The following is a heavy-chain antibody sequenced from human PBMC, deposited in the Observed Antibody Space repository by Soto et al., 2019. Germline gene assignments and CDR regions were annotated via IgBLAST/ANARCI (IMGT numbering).Heavy chain of an antibody. D-gene: IGHD1-26*01. V-gene: IGHV4-39*01. CDR2: IYYSGST. CDR1: GGSISSSSYY. J-gene: IGHJ5*02. Sequence: PSETLSLTCTVSGGSISSSSYYWGWIRQPPGKGLEWIGSIYYSGSTYYNPSLKSRVTISVDTSKNQFSLKLSSVTAADTAVYYCATLHGYSGSHPRYNWFDPWGQGTLVTVSS. CDR3: ATLHGYSGSHPRYNWFDP.